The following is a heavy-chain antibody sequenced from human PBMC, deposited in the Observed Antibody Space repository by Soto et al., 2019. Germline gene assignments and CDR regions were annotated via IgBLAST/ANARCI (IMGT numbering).Heavy chain of an antibody. D-gene: IGHD5-18*01. V-gene: IGHV4-34*01. Sequence: SETLSLTCAVYGGSFSGYYWSWIRQPPGKGLEWIGEINHSGSTNYNPSLKSRVTISVDTSKNQFSLKLSSVTAADTAVYYCARGRGNVDTAMVTGGIDYWGQGTLVTVSS. J-gene: IGHJ4*02. CDR2: INHSGST. CDR3: ARGRGNVDTAMVTGGIDY. CDR1: GGSFSGYY.